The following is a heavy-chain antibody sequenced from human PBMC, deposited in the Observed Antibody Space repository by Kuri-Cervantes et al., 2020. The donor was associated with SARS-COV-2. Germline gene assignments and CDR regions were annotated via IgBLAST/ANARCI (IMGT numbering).Heavy chain of an antibody. CDR2: ISSSSSYI. CDR1: GFTFSSYS. CDR3: ARDDEVTTHYGAAFDI. Sequence: GGSLRLSCAASGFTFSSYSMNWVRQAPGKGLEWVSSISSSSSYIYYADSVKGRFTISRDNAKNSLYLQMNSLRAEDTAVYYCARDDEVTTHYGAAFDIWGQGTMVTVSS. J-gene: IGHJ3*02. V-gene: IGHV3-21*01. D-gene: IGHD4-11*01.